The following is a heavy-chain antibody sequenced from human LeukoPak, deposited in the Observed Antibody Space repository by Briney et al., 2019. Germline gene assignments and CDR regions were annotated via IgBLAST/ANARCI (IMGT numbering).Heavy chain of an antibody. D-gene: IGHD2-2*01. CDR2: IYYSGST. CDR3: ATTGTSPDTGY. Sequence: SQTLSLTCTVSGGSFSSCGYYWSWIRQHPGKGLEWIGYIYYSGSTYYNPSLKSRVTISVDTSKNQFSLKLSSVTAADTAVYYCATTGTSPDTGYWGQGTLVMVSS. CDR1: GGSFSSCGYY. V-gene: IGHV4-31*03. J-gene: IGHJ4*02.